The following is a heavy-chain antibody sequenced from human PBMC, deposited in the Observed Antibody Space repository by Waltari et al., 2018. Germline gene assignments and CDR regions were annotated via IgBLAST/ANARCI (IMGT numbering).Heavy chain of an antibody. CDR1: GFPFSSYS. CDR2: ISSSSSYI. D-gene: IGHD2-15*01. J-gene: IGHJ1*01. V-gene: IGHV3-21*03. CDR3: TTKGREHVEDRLLDY. Sequence: EVQLVESGGGLVKPGGSLRLSCAASGFPFSSYSMNWVRQAPGKGLEWVSSISSSSSYIYYADSVKGRFTISRDNAKNSLYLQMNSLRAEDTGVYYCTTKGREHVEDRLLDYWGQGTRVTVSS.